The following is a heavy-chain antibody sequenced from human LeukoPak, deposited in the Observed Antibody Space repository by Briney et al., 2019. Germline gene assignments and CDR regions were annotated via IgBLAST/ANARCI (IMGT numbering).Heavy chain of an antibody. Sequence: GGSLRLSCVASGFTFTRYWMRWVRQAPGKGLEGVANIKQEGREKHYVDSVKGRFTISRHNARNSVYLQMNSLSDDDTAVYYAARDGDYRMPPFDYWGQGILVTVFS. J-gene: IGHJ4*02. CDR1: GFTFTRYW. D-gene: IGHD4-11*01. CDR2: IKQEGREK. V-gene: IGHV3-7*01. CDR3: ARDGDYRMPPFDY.